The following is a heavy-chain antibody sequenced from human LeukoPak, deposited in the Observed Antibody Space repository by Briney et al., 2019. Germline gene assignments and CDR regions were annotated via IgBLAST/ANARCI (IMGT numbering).Heavy chain of an antibody. CDR3: ARFSSWHWYSEKYYYYGMDV. Sequence: GESLKISCKGSGYSFTSYWISWVRQMPGKGLEWMGRIDPSDSYTNYSPSFQGHVTISADKSISTAYLQWSSLKASDTAMCYCARFSSWHWYSEKYYYYGMDVWGQGTTVTVSS. D-gene: IGHD6-13*01. CDR2: IDPSDSYT. CDR1: GYSFTSYW. J-gene: IGHJ6*02. V-gene: IGHV5-10-1*01.